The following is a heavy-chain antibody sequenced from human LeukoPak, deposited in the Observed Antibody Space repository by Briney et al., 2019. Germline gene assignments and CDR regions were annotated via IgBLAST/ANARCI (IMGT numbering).Heavy chain of an antibody. V-gene: IGHV3-30*02. CDR2: IQSDASRK. D-gene: IGHD2-15*01. Sequence: GGSLKLACAESEFNFSSYGMHWVRQAPGKGLEWVTFIQSDASRKDYADSVRRRFAISRDSSKNTVYLQMNSLRADDTAVYYCAKEISRVTIGGGIWFDPWGQGTLVNVSS. CDR3: AKEISRVTIGGGIWFDP. J-gene: IGHJ5*02. CDR1: EFNFSSYG.